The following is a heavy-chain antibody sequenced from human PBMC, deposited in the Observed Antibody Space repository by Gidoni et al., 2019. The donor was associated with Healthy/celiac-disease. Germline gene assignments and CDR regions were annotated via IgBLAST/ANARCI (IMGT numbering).Heavy chain of an antibody. CDR3: AKDTWIQLWLGVFDY. J-gene: IGHJ4*02. D-gene: IGHD5-18*01. CDR2: ISGSGGST. CDR1: GFTFSSYA. Sequence: EVQLLESGGGLVQPGGSLRLSCAASGFTFSSYAMRWVRQAPGKGLEWVSAISGSGGSTYYADSVKGRFTISRDNSKNTLYLQMNSLRAEDTAVYYCAKDTWIQLWLGVFDYWGQGTLVTVSS. V-gene: IGHV3-23*01.